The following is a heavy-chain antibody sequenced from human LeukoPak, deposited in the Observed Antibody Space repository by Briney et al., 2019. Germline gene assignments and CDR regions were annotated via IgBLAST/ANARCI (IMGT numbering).Heavy chain of an antibody. D-gene: IGHD1-26*01. CDR2: IYHSGST. Sequence: PSQTLSLTCAVSGGSMSSGGYSWSWIRQPPGKGLEWIGYIYHSGSTYYNPSLKSRVTISVDTSKNQFSLKLSSVTAADTAVYYCARTLGATRLYGMDVWGKGTTVTVSS. V-gene: IGHV4-30-2*01. CDR1: GGSMSSGGYS. CDR3: ARTLGATRLYGMDV. J-gene: IGHJ6*04.